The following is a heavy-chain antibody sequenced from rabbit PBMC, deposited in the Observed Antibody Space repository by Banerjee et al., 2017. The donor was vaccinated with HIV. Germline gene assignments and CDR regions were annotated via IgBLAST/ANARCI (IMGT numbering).Heavy chain of an antibody. D-gene: IGHD1-1*01. Sequence: QSLEESGGDLVKPGASLTLTCTASGFSFSSSCYMCWVRQAPGKGLEWIGCIYAGSYGNSYYASWAKGRFTISKTSSTTVTLQMTSLTAADTATYFCARWGSGWSLSLWGPGTLVTVS. J-gene: IGHJ4*01. V-gene: IGHV1S40*01. CDR2: IYAGSYGNS. CDR3: ARWGSGWSLSL. CDR1: GFSFSSSCY.